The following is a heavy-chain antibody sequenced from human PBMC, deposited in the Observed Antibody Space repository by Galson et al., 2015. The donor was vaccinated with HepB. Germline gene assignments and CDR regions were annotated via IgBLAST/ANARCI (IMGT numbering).Heavy chain of an antibody. Sequence: SVKVSCKASGGTFSSYAISWVRQAPGQGLEWMGGIIPIFGTANYAQKFQGRVTITADKSTSTAYMELSSLRSEDTAVYYCARAFGDGYDFWSGYYWAYWGQGTLVTVSS. J-gene: IGHJ4*02. CDR2: IIPIFGTA. D-gene: IGHD3-3*01. V-gene: IGHV1-69*06. CDR1: GGTFSSYA. CDR3: ARAFGDGYDFWSGYYWAY.